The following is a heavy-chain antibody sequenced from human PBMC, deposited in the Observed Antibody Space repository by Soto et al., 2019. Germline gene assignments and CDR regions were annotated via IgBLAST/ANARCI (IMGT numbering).Heavy chain of an antibody. CDR2: IFHSGST. J-gene: IGHJ4*02. CDR3: ARAGYCTSSSCYLFEY. CDR1: GGAISSGGYY. Sequence: QVQLQESGPGLVKPPQTLYLTCNVSGGAISSGGYYWTWIRQRPGKGLEWIGYIFHSGSTYYNPSLKSRVTISVDTSKNQFSLKLTSVTAADTAMYYCARAGYCTSSSCYLFEYWGQGTLVTVSS. D-gene: IGHD2-2*03. V-gene: IGHV4-31*03.